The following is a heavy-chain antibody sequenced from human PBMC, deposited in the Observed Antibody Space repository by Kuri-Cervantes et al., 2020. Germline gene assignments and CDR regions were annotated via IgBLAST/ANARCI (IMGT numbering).Heavy chain of an antibody. J-gene: IGHJ5*02. D-gene: IGHD6-6*01. Sequence: GESLKISCVPSGFTFSNAWMSWVRQAPGKGLAWVSGISGSGDVTHYADSVKGRFTISRDSSKSTLYLQMSSLRAEDTAVYYCARSSDEYTSTWFDNWGQGTLVTVSS. CDR3: ARSSDEYTSTWFDN. CDR2: ISGSGDVT. V-gene: IGHV3-23*01. CDR1: GFTFSNAW.